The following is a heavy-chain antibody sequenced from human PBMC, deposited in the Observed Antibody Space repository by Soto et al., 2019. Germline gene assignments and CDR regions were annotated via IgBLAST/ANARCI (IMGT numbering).Heavy chain of an antibody. CDR3: ARVGAMVRGVIKNFGY. CDR1: GYTFTSYD. J-gene: IGHJ4*02. D-gene: IGHD3-10*01. V-gene: IGHV1-8*01. CDR2: MNPNSGNT. Sequence: ASVKVSCKASGYTFTSYDINWVRQATGQGLECMGWMNPNSGNTGYAQKFQGRVTMTRNTSISTAYMELSSLRSEDTAVYYCARVGAMVRGVIKNFGYWGQGTLVTVSS.